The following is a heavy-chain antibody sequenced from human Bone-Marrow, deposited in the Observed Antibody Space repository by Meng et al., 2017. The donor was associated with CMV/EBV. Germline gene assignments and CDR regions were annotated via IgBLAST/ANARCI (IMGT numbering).Heavy chain of an antibody. V-gene: IGHV4-34*01. CDR1: GGSFSGYY. D-gene: IGHD3-10*01. J-gene: IGHJ4*02. Sequence: SEPLSFTCAVYGGSFSGYYWSWIRQPPGKGLEWIGEINHSGSTNYNPSLKSRVTISVDTSKNQFSLKLSSVTAADTAVYYCARGPKRVRGVVVLYYFDYWGQGTLVTVSS. CDR2: INHSGST. CDR3: ARGPKRVRGVVVLYYFDY.